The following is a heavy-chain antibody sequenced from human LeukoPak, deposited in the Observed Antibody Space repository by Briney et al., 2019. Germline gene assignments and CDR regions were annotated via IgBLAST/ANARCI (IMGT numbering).Heavy chain of an antibody. CDR1: GFTFGSYA. V-gene: IGHV3-23*01. Sequence: PGGSLRLSCAASGFTFGSYAMTWVRQSPGKGLEWVSSFTGGGSTYYADSARSGFTISTGYSKKTLYLQMNSVSAADTAVYYCAKDLLPVGHGYCSSTSCPSLFDYWGQGTLVTVSS. CDR2: FTGGGST. D-gene: IGHD2-2*03. CDR3: AKDLLPVGHGYCSSTSCPSLFDY. J-gene: IGHJ4*02.